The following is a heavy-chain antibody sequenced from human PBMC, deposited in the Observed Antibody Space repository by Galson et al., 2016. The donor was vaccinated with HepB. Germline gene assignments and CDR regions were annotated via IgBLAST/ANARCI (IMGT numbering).Heavy chain of an antibody. CDR3: ARWTAYCPRPGCPRDHDYFDP. D-gene: IGHD4-11*01. J-gene: IGHJ5*02. CDR1: GFLVSSSF. V-gene: IGHV3-53*01. Sequence: SLRLSCAASGFLVSSSFMSWVRQTPGTGLEWVTVMYPRGDTHYSDPVRGRFTIPRDNSRNSMSLQMTNLRVGDTAVYFCARWTAYCPRPGCPRDHDYFDPWGQGILVTVSS. CDR2: MYPRGDT.